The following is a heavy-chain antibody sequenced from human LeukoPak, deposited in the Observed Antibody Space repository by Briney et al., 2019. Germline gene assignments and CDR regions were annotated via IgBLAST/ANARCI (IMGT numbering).Heavy chain of an antibody. Sequence: SETLSLTCTVSGYSISSGYYWGWIRQPPGKGLEWIGIIYNSGSTYYNPSLKSRVTISVDTSKNQFSLQLSSVTAADTAVYYCARVGATRENFDYWGQGTLVTVSS. CDR2: IYNSGST. CDR3: ARVGATRENFDY. CDR1: GYSISSGYY. J-gene: IGHJ4*02. V-gene: IGHV4-38-2*02. D-gene: IGHD1-26*01.